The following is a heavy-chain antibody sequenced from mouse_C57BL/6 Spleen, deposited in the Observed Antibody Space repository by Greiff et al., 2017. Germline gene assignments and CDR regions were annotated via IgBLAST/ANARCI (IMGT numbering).Heavy chain of an antibody. CDR2: IHPSDSDT. CDR3: APKPYDDGDVDV. Sequence: QVQLQQPGAELVKPGASVKVSCKASGYTFTSYWMHWVKQRPGQGLEWIGRIHPSDSDTNYNQKVKGKATLTVDKSSSTAYMQISSLTSEDSAVYYCAPKPYDDGDVDVCGTGTTVTVSS. J-gene: IGHJ1*03. CDR1: GYTFTSYW. V-gene: IGHV1-74*01. D-gene: IGHD2-13*01.